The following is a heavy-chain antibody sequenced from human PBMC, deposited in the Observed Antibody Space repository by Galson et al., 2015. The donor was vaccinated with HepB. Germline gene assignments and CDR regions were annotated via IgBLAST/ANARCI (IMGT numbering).Heavy chain of an antibody. CDR2: INTNTGNP. J-gene: IGHJ4*02. V-gene: IGHV7-4-1*02. Sequence: SVKVSCKASGYTFSSYLTNWVRQAPGQGLEWMGWINTNTGNPTYAQGFTGRFVFSLDTSVSTEYLRLSSLKAEDTAVYYCARYRDSGSYSFYFDDWGQGTLVTVSS. CDR1: GYTFSSYL. D-gene: IGHD1-26*01. CDR3: ARYRDSGSYSFYFDD.